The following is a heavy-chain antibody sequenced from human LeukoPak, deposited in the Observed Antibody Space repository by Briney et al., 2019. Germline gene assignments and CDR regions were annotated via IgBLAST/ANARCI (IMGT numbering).Heavy chain of an antibody. CDR2: ISAYNGNT. J-gene: IGHJ4*02. CDR3: ASSITMIELGSFDY. CDR1: GYTFTSYG. D-gene: IGHD3-22*01. Sequence: ASVKVSCKASGYTFTSYGISWVRQAPGQGLEWMGWISAYNGNTNYAQKLQGRVTMTTDTSTSTAYMELRSLRSDDTAVYYCASSITMIELGSFDYWGQGTLVTVSS. V-gene: IGHV1-18*01.